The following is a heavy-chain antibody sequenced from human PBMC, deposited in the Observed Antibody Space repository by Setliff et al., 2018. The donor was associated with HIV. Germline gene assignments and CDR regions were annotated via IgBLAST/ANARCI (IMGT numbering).Heavy chain of an antibody. J-gene: IGHJ5*02. CDR1: GYSFTTHW. D-gene: IGHD3-3*01. Sequence: GESLKISCKGSGYSFTTHWIGWVRQMPGKGLEWMGIIYPGDSDTRYSPSFQGQVTISADKSISTAYLQWTSLKVSDTAMYFCARHFGISYRSPFDPWGQGTLVTVAS. CDR3: ARHFGISYRSPFDP. CDR2: IYPGDSDT. V-gene: IGHV5-51*01.